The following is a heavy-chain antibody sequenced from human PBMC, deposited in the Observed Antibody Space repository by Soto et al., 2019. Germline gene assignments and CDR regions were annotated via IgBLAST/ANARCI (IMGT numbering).Heavy chain of an antibody. CDR1: GFTFDDYA. V-gene: IGHV3-9*01. J-gene: IGHJ6*03. Sequence: VQLVESGGGLVQPGRSLRLSCAASGFTFDDYAMHWVRQAPGKGLEWVSGISWNSGSIGYADSVKGRFTIARDNAKNSLYLQMNSLGAEDTALYYCAKGATGPDLYYYYYYMDVWGKGTTVTVSS. CDR2: ISWNSGSI. CDR3: AKGATGPDLYYYYYYMDV.